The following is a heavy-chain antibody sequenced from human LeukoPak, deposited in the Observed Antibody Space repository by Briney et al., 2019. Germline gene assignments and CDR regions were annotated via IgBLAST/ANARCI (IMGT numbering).Heavy chain of an antibody. CDR3: ANLRYYDFWSGYALDV. D-gene: IGHD3-3*01. CDR1: GFTFDDYA. Sequence: PGGSPRLSCAASGFTFDDYAMHWVRQAPGKGLEWVSVISGDGGSTYYADSVKGRFTISRDNSKNSLYLQMNSLRTEDTALYYCANLRYYDFWSGYALDVWGKGTTVTVSS. V-gene: IGHV3-43*02. J-gene: IGHJ6*04. CDR2: ISGDGGST.